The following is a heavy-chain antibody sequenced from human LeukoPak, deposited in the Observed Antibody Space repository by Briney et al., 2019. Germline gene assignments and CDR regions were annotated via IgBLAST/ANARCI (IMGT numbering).Heavy chain of an antibody. Sequence: SETLSLTCTVSGGPMSRYYWNWIQQPAGKGLEWIGRIYSDGSTNYNPSPKSRVAMSVSTSENQFSLKVTSVTAADTAVYYCARGDCTATTCYFDYWGQGTLVAVSS. CDR3: ARGDCTATTCYFDY. CDR2: IYSDGST. V-gene: IGHV4-4*07. CDR1: GGPMSRYY. J-gene: IGHJ4*02. D-gene: IGHD2-15*01.